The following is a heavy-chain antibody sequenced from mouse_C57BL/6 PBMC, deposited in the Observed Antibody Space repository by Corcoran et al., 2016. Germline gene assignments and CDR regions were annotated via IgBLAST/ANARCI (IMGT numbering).Heavy chain of an antibody. J-gene: IGHJ4*01. D-gene: IGHD2-1*01. CDR3: ARGNSYAMDY. CDR1: GYTFTDYY. V-gene: IGHV1-26*01. Sequence: EVQLQQSGPELVKPGASVKISCKASGYTFTDYYMNWVKQSHGKSLEWIGDINPNNGGTSYHQKFKGKATLTVDKSSSTAYMELRSLTSEDSAVYYCARGNSYAMDYWGQGTSVTVAS. CDR2: INPNNGGT.